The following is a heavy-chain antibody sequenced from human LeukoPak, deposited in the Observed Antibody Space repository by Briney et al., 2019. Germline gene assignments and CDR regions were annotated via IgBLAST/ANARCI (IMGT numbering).Heavy chain of an antibody. J-gene: IGHJ4*02. CDR2: IWYDGGNK. CDR1: GFTFSSYG. Sequence: GRSLRLSCAASGFTFSSYGMHWVRQAPGKGLEWVAVIWYDGGNKYYADSVKGRFTISRDNSKNTLYLQMNSLRAEDTAVYYCARDSRLYYFDYWGQGTLVTVSS. CDR3: ARDSRLYYFDY. D-gene: IGHD2-15*01. V-gene: IGHV3-33*01.